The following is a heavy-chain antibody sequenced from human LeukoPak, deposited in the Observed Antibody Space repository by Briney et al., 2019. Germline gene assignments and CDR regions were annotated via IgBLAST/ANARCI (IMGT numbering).Heavy chain of an antibody. D-gene: IGHD3-10*01. CDR1: GFTFSSYN. V-gene: IGHV3-21*01. CDR2: ISTSSSYI. Sequence: PGGSLRLSCAASGFTFSSYNMNWVRQAPGKGLEWVSSISTSSSYIYYADSLKGRFTISRDNAKNSLYLQMNSLRAEDTAVYYCTRDLRGADSYYYYYMDVRGKGTTVTVSS. J-gene: IGHJ6*03. CDR3: TRDLRGADSYYYYYMDV.